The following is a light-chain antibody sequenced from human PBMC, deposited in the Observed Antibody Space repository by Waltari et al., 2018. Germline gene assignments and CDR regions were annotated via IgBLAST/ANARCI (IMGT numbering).Light chain of an antibody. V-gene: IGKV3-15*01. CDR3: QQYNYWPPWT. CDR1: QSLSTN. CDR2: AAS. J-gene: IGKJ1*01. Sequence: EIVMTQSPATLSVSPGDRATLSCRASQSLSTNLAWYQQNTGQPPRLLIYAASPRATGFPARFSGSGSGTEFTLTISSLQSEDFAVYYCQQYNYWPPWTFGQGTKVEIK.